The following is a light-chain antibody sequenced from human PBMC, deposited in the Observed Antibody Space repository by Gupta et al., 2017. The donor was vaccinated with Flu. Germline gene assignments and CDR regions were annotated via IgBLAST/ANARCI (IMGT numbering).Light chain of an antibody. V-gene: IGKV3-20*01. CDR2: GAS. CDR3: KQYGSSPFT. J-gene: IGKJ3*01. CDR1: QSVSSNS. Sequence: ESVLTQAPGTLSLSPGETATLYCRASQSVSSNSLAWYQQKPGQAPMLLLFGASSRATGIPGRFSGSGSGTDFTLTISRLEPDAFAVYCCKQYGSSPFTLGHGTQVEIK.